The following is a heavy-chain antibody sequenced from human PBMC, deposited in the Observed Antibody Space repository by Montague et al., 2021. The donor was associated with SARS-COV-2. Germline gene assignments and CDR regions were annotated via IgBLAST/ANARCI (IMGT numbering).Heavy chain of an antibody. Sequence: SETLSLTCTVSGASISSRSYYWGWLRQPPGKGLEWIGSIYYSGSTYYNPSLKSRVTISVDTSKNQFSLKLSSVTAADTAVYYCASPTYYYDSSGSDAFDIWGQGTMVTVSS. V-gene: IGHV4-39*01. CDR2: IYYSGST. D-gene: IGHD3-22*01. CDR1: GASISSRSYY. J-gene: IGHJ3*02. CDR3: ASPTYYYDSSGSDAFDI.